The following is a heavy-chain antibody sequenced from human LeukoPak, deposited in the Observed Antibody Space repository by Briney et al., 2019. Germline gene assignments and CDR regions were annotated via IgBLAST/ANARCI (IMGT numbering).Heavy chain of an antibody. V-gene: IGHV3-11*01. CDR1: GFTFSDYS. Sequence: GGSLRLSCAASGFTFSDYSMSWIRQAPGKGLEWVSYISYSGNTFYYADSVKGRFTISRDNAKNSLYLQMNSLRAADTAVYYCARALEDWGQGTLVTVSS. J-gene: IGHJ4*02. CDR3: ARALED. CDR2: ISYSGNTF.